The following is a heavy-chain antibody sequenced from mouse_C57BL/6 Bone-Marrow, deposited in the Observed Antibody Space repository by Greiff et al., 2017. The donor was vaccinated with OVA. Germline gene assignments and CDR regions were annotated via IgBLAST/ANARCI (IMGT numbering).Heavy chain of an antibody. V-gene: IGHV5-4*01. CDR2: ISDGGSYT. Sequence: EVQLVESGGGLVKPGGSLKLSCAASGFTFSSYAMSWVRQTPEKRLEWVATISDGGSYTYYPDNVKGRFTISRDNAKNNLYLQMSHLKSEDTAMYYCARGQLRHRGAMDYWGQGTSVTVSS. CDR3: ARGQLRHRGAMDY. J-gene: IGHJ4*01. D-gene: IGHD3-2*02. CDR1: GFTFSSYA.